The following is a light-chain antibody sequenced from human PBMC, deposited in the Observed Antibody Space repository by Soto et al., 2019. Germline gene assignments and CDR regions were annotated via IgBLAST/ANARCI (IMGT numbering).Light chain of an antibody. Sequence: HSALTQPASVSGSPGQSITISCTGTSSDVGGYNYVSWYQQHPGKAPKLMIFEVSNRPSGVSNRFSGSKSGNTASLTISGLQAEDGADYYCSSFTSSSTYVFGTGTKVTVL. CDR3: SSFTSSSTYV. J-gene: IGLJ1*01. V-gene: IGLV2-14*01. CDR1: SSDVGGYNY. CDR2: EVS.